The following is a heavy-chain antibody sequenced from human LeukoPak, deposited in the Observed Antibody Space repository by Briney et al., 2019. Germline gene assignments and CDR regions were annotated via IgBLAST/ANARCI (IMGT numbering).Heavy chain of an antibody. CDR1: GFTFSSYS. J-gene: IGHJ5*02. D-gene: IGHD2-15*01. CDR3: VVVVVAAINWFDP. V-gene: IGHV3-21*01. Sequence: PGGSLRLSCAASGFTFSSYSMNWVRQAPGKGLEWVSSISSSSSYIYYADSVKGRFTISRDNAKNSLYLQMNSLRAEDTAVYYCVVVVVAAINWFDPWGQGTLATVSP. CDR2: ISSSSSYI.